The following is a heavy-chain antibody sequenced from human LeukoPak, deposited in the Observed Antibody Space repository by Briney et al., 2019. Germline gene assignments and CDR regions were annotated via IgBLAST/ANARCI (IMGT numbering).Heavy chain of an antibody. J-gene: IGHJ5*02. CDR1: GGSISSSSYY. CDR3: ARSRGYCSSTSCYLGVDWFDP. CDR2: IYYSGST. D-gene: IGHD2-2*01. Sequence: SETLSLTCAASGGSISSSSYYWGWIRQPPGKGLEWIGRIYYSGSTYYNPSLKSRVTISVDTSKNQFSLKLSSVTAADTAVYYCARSRGYCSSTSCYLGVDWFDPWGQGTLVTVSS. V-gene: IGHV4-39*01.